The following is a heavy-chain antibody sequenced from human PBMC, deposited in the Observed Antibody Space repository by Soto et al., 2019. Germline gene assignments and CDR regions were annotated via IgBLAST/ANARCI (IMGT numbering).Heavy chain of an antibody. D-gene: IGHD6-6*01. Sequence: GGSLRLSCAASGFTFSSYSMSWVRQAPGKGLEWVSGFRTGGDDATTYYADSVKGRFTISRDNSKNMLFLQMNSLRAEDTAIYYCAKAIIAARPSFDYWGQGTLVTVSS. V-gene: IGHV3-23*01. CDR1: GFTFSSYS. J-gene: IGHJ4*02. CDR2: FRTGGDDATT. CDR3: AKAIIAARPSFDY.